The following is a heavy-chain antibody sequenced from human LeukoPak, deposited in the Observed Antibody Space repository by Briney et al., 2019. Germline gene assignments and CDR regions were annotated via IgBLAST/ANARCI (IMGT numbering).Heavy chain of an antibody. V-gene: IGHV3-23*01. CDR1: GFIFSSYV. D-gene: IGHD7-27*01. Sequence: PGGSLRLSCAASGFIFSSYVMIWVRQAPGKGLEWVSIIGTSGGDIHYADSVKGRFSIPRDNFKNTLSLQMNSLRVDDTAVYYCARDPNWGSGYWGQGTLVTVSS. CDR3: ARDPNWGSGY. J-gene: IGHJ4*02. CDR2: IGTSGGDI.